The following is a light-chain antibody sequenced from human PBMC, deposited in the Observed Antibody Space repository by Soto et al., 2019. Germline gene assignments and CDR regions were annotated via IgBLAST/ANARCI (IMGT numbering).Light chain of an antibody. CDR1: SSDVVGYNY. CDR2: DVT. Sequence: QSALTQPASVSGSPGQSIAISCTGTSSDVVGYNYVSWYQQHPGKAPNLIIFDVTRRPSGVSDRFSGSKSGNTASLTISGLQAEDEADYYCTSYTTSSTVVFGGGTKVTVL. V-gene: IGLV2-14*03. J-gene: IGLJ2*01. CDR3: TSYTTSSTVV.